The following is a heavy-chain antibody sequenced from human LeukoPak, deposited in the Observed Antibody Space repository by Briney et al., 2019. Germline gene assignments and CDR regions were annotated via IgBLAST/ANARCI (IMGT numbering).Heavy chain of an antibody. V-gene: IGHV3-48*04. CDR3: ATLGRRDYPSDY. D-gene: IGHD4-17*01. CDR2: ISSSGSTI. Sequence: PGGSLRLSCAASGFTFSSYSMNWVRQAPGKGLEWVSYISSSGSTIYYADSVKGRFTISRDNAKNSLYLQMNSLRAEDTAVYYCATLGRRDYPSDYWGQGTLVTVSS. J-gene: IGHJ4*02. CDR1: GFTFSSYS.